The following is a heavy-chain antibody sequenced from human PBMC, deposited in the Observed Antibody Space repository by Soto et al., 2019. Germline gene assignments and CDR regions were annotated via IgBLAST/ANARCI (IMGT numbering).Heavy chain of an antibody. CDR2: IIPIFGTA. Sequence: GASVKVSCKASGGTFSSYAISWVRQAPGQGLEWMGGIIPIFGTANYAQKFQGRVTITADESTSTAYMELSSLRSEDTAVYYCARDMTMVRGFDIWGQGTMVTVSS. J-gene: IGHJ3*02. D-gene: IGHD3-10*01. V-gene: IGHV1-69*13. CDR1: GGTFSSYA. CDR3: ARDMTMVRGFDI.